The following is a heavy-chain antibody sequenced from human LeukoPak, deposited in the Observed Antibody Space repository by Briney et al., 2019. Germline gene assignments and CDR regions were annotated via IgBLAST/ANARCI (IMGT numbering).Heavy chain of an antibody. CDR1: GYTFTSYY. D-gene: IGHD3-3*01. Sequence: ASVKVSCKASGYTFTSYYMHWVRQAPGQGLEWMGIINPSGGSTSYAQKFQGRVTMTRDMSTSTVYMELSSLRSEDTAVYYCARGLTTPYDFWSGYYSYYYYYMDVWGKGTTVTVSS. J-gene: IGHJ6*03. CDR2: INPSGGST. V-gene: IGHV1-46*01. CDR3: ARGLTTPYDFWSGYYSYYYYYMDV.